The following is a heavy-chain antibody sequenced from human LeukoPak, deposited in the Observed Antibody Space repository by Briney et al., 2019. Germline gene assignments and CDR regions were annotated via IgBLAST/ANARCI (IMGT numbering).Heavy chain of an antibody. CDR1: GFTVSSNY. Sequence: GLLRLSRAASGFTVSSNYMSWGRQAPGERLEWVSVIFGGGSKYYADSVKGRFTISRDNSKNTLYLQMNSLRGEDTAVYYCARGRVAVYGMDVWGPGTKVSVSS. CDR3: ARGRVAVYGMDV. J-gene: IGHJ6*02. CDR2: IFGGGSK. D-gene: IGHD5-24*01. V-gene: IGHV3-53*01.